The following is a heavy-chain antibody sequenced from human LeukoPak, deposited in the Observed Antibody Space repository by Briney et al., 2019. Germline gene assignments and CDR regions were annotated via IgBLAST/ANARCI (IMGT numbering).Heavy chain of an antibody. CDR1: GFILGSYA. CDR3: ANGLEIATFNG. V-gene: IGHV3-23*01. D-gene: IGHD5-24*01. Sequence: GGSLRLFCAASGFILGSYAVSWVRQATGKGLEWVSGISGSGSTIYYADSVKGRFTISRDNSKNTLYLQINSLRADDTAIYYCANGLEIATFNGWGQGTLVTVSS. CDR2: ISGSGSTI. J-gene: IGHJ4*02.